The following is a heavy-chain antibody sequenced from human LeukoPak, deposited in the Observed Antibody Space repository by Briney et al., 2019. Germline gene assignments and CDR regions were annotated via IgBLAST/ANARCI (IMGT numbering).Heavy chain of an antibody. CDR2: ISGSGDYT. J-gene: IGHJ4*02. V-gene: IGHV3-23*01. Sequence: PGGSLRLSCAASGFTFSSYAVSWVRQAPGKGLEWVSTISGSGDYTFYAASVKGRFTISRDNSKNTLYLQMNSLRAEDTAVYYCAKDHRFMVSTWPCEFDYWGQGTLVTVSS. CDR1: GFTFSSYA. D-gene: IGHD5/OR15-5a*01. CDR3: AKDHRFMVSTWPCEFDY.